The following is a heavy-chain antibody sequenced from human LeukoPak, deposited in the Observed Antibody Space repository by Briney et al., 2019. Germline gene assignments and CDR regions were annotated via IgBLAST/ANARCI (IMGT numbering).Heavy chain of an antibody. V-gene: IGHV4-61*02. CDR1: GGSISSTRYY. Sequence: PSETLSLTCTVSGGSISSTRYYWSWIRQPAGKGLEWIGRIYTSGSTNYNPSLKSRVTMSVDTSKNQFSLKLSSVTAADTAVYYCARDSGIAAAGTFPLAYWGQGTLVTVSS. J-gene: IGHJ4*02. D-gene: IGHD6-13*01. CDR3: ARDSGIAAAGTFPLAY. CDR2: IYTSGST.